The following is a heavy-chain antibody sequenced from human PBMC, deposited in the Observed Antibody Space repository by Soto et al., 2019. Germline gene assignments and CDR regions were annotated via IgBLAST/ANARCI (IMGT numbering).Heavy chain of an antibody. V-gene: IGHV1-18*04. CDR2: ISAYNGNT. CDR3: ARDLREAAAGKLHYYYGMDV. D-gene: IGHD6-13*01. CDR1: GYTFTSYG. Sequence: ASVKVSCKASGYTFTSYGISWVRQAPGQGLEWMGWISAYNGNTNYAQRLQGRVAMTTDTSTSTAYMELRSLRSDDTAVYYCARDLREAAAGKLHYYYGMDVWGQGTTVTVSS. J-gene: IGHJ6*02.